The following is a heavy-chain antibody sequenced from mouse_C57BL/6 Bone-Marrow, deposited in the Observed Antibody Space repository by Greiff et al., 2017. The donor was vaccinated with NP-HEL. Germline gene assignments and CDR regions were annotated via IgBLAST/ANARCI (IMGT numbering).Heavy chain of an antibody. CDR1: GYTFTTYW. Sequence: QVQLQQPGAELVKPGASVKLSCKASGYTFTTYWMPWVKQRPGQGLEWIGELDPSDSYTNYNQKFKGKATLTVDTSSRTAYMQLSSLTSEDSAVYYCARKAYYGRSYEFAYWGQGTLVTVSA. CDR3: ARKAYYGRSYEFAY. J-gene: IGHJ3*01. D-gene: IGHD1-1*01. CDR2: LDPSDSYT. V-gene: IGHV1-50*01.